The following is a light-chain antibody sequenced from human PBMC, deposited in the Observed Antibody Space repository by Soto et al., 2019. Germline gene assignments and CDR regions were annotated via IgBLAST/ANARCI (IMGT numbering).Light chain of an antibody. Sequence: QSALTQPASVSGSPGQSITISCTGTSSDVGAYDYVSWYQQHPGEVPKLMIFDVSDRPSGVSNRFSGSKSGNTASLTISGLQAEDEADYYCSSFTTSTSYFFGTGTKRTVL. CDR3: SSFTTSTSYF. J-gene: IGLJ1*01. V-gene: IGLV2-14*03. CDR1: SSDVGAYDY. CDR2: DVS.